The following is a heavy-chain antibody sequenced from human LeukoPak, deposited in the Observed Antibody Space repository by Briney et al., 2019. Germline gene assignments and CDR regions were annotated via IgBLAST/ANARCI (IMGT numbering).Heavy chain of an antibody. Sequence: GGSLRLSCAASGFTFSSYEMNWVRQAPGKGLEWVAVISYDGSNKYYADSVKGRFTISRDNSKNTLYLQMNSLRAEDTAVYYCARDSGGYDYWGQGTLVTVSS. CDR3: ARDSGGYDY. D-gene: IGHD5-12*01. V-gene: IGHV3-30*04. J-gene: IGHJ4*02. CDR2: ISYDGSNK. CDR1: GFTFSSYE.